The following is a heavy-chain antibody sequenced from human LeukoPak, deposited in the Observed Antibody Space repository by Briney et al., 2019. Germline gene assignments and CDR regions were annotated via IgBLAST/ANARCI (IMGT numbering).Heavy chain of an antibody. CDR2: ISGSGGAGT. V-gene: IGHV3-23*01. D-gene: IGHD1-26*01. CDR3: VKDRGGSPFYGMDV. J-gene: IGHJ6*02. CDR1: GFTFSSYA. Sequence: WGSLRLSCAGSGFTFSSYAMSWVRQAPGKGLEWVSTISGSGGAGTYDADSVKGRFTVSRDNSRNTLYLPMNSLRAEDTAVYYCVKDRGGSPFYGMDVWGQGTTVTVSS.